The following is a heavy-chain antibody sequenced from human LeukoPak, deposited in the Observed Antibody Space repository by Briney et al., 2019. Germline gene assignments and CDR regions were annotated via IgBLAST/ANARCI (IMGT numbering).Heavy chain of an antibody. D-gene: IGHD4-23*01. CDR1: GGTFSSYA. CDR2: IIPIFGTA. J-gene: IGHJ6*02. V-gene: IGHV1-69*13. Sequence: GASVKVSCKASGGTFSSYAISWVRQAPGQGLEWVGGIIPIFGTANYAQKFQGRVTITADESTSTAYMELSSLRSEDTAVYYCARGYGGNSEDYYYGMDVWGQGTTVTVSS. CDR3: ARGYGGNSEDYYYGMDV.